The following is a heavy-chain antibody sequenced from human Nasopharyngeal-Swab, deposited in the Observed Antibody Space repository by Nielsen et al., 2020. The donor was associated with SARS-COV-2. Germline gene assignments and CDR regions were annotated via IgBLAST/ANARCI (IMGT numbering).Heavy chain of an antibody. CDR2: ISGGGGST. D-gene: IGHD4-11*01. V-gene: IGHV3-23*01. CDR1: GFTFSSHA. Sequence: GESLKISCAASGFTFSSHAMTWVRQAPGKGLEWVSTISGGGGSTYYADSVTGRFTISRDNSKSTLYLQMNSLRAEDTAVYYCARDHLMTVTIPYYYYGMDVWGQGTTVTVSS. CDR3: ARDHLMTVTIPYYYYGMDV. J-gene: IGHJ6*02.